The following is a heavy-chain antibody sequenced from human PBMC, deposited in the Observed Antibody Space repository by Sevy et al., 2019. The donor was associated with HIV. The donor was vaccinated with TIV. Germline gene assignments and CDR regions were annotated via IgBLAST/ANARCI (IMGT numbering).Heavy chain of an antibody. CDR2: IWFDGSNK. CDR3: AKAVADSNYYYGLDV. V-gene: IGHV3-33*06. CDR1: GFTFSTYS. J-gene: IGHJ6*02. Sequence: GGSVRLSCAASGFTFSTYSMHWVRQAPGKGLEWVALIWFDGSNKYYADSVKGRFTISRDNSKNTLYLQMNSLRAEDTAVYYCAKAVADSNYYYGLDVWGQGTTVTVSS. D-gene: IGHD6-19*01.